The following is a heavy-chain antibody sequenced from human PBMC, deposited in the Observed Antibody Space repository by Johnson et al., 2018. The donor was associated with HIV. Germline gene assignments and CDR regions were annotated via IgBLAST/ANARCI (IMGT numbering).Heavy chain of an antibody. CDR3: ARDETYRGYALTAFDI. CDR1: GFTFSSYW. V-gene: IGHV3-7*05. CDR2: IKQDGSEK. D-gene: IGHD3-10*01. Sequence: VQLVESGGVVVQAGVSLRLSCAASGFTFSSYWMTWVRQAPGKGLEWVANIKQDGSEKHYLDSVKGRFNISSDNAKNSLYLQMNSLRAEDTAVYYCARDETYRGYALTAFDIWGQGTMVTVSS. J-gene: IGHJ3*02.